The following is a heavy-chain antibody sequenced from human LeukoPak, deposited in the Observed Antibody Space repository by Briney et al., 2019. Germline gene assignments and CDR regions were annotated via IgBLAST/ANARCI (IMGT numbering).Heavy chain of an antibody. Sequence: GGSLRLSCAASGFTFLSYSMSWVRQAPGKGLEWVSGISGSGGSTYYADSVKGRFTISRDNSKNTLYLQMNSLRAEDTAVFYCAKHRGYSYGGYYFDNWGQGTLVTVSS. CDR1: GFTFLSYS. V-gene: IGHV3-23*01. CDR3: AKHRGYSYGGYYFDN. D-gene: IGHD5-18*01. CDR2: ISGSGGST. J-gene: IGHJ4*02.